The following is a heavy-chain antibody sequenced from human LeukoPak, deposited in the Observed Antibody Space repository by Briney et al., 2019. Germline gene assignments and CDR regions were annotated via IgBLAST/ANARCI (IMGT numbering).Heavy chain of an antibody. CDR2: INHSGST. CDR1: GGSFSGYY. V-gene: IGHV4-34*01. Sequence: SETPSLTCAVYGGSFSGYYWSWIRQPPGKGLEWIGEINHSGSTNYNPSLKSRVTISVDTSKNQFSLKLSSVTAAGTAVYYCARGARSSGYWYYYYGMDVWGQGTTVTVSS. CDR3: ARGARSSGYWYYYYGMDV. D-gene: IGHD3-22*01. J-gene: IGHJ6*02.